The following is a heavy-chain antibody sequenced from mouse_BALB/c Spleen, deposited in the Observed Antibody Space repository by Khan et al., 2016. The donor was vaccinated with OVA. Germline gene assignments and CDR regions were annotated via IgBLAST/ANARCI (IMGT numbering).Heavy chain of an antibody. CDR1: GISITTGNYR. J-gene: IGHJ1*01. CDR2: LYYSGTI. CDR3: ARDYGSLYWYFDV. Sequence: EVELVESGPGLVKPSQTVSLTCTVTGISITTGNYRWSWIRQFPGNKLEWIGYLYYSGTITYNPSLTSRTTITRDTSKNQFFLEMNSLTAEDTATYCCARDYGSLYWYFDVWGAGTTVTVSS. D-gene: IGHD1-1*01. V-gene: IGHV3-5*02.